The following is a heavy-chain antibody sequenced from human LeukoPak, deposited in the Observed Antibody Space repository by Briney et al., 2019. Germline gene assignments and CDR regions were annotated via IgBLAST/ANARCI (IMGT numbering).Heavy chain of an antibody. CDR1: GFTFSSYS. Sequence: YPGGSLRLSCAASGFTFSSYSMNWVRQAPGKGLEWVSSISSSSSYIYYADSVKGRFTISRDNAKNSLFLQMNSLRAEDTAVYYCARRSVDYYYGMDVWGQGTTVTVSS. J-gene: IGHJ6*02. V-gene: IGHV3-21*01. D-gene: IGHD3-3*01. CDR3: ARRSVDYYYGMDV. CDR2: ISSSSSYI.